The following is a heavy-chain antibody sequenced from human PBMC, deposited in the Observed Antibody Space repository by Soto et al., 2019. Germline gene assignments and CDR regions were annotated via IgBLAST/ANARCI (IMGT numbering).Heavy chain of an antibody. CDR2: ISGYNGNT. V-gene: IGHV1-18*01. D-gene: IGHD6-13*01. J-gene: IGHJ4*02. CDR1: GYTFSNYG. CDR3: ARDGSSSWPNFDY. Sequence: QVQLVQSGAEVKKPGASVKVSCKASGYTFSNYGISWVRQAPGQGLEWMGWISGYNGNTHYAQKFQGRVTMTTDTSTRTAYMELRSLRSDDTAMFSCARDGSSSWPNFDYWGQGTLVTVSS.